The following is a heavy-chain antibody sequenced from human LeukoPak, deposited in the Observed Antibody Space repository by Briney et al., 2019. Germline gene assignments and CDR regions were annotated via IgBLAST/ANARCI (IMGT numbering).Heavy chain of an antibody. CDR3: AREGRYYDSSGSTSY. D-gene: IGHD3-22*01. CDR2: INPSGGST. V-gene: IGHV1-46*01. Sequence: ASVKVSCKASGYTFTSYYMHWVRQAPGQGLEWMGIINPSGGSTSYAQKFQGRVTMTRDTSTSTVYMELSSLRSEDTAVYYCAREGRYYDSSGSTSYWGQGTLVTVSS. J-gene: IGHJ4*02. CDR1: GYTFTSYY.